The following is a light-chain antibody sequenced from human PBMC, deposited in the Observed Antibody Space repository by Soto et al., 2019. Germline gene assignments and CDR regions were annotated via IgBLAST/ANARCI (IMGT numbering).Light chain of an antibody. CDR3: SSYTSSSTFV. J-gene: IGLJ2*01. CDR1: SSDVGGYNY. Sequence: QSALTQPASVSGSPGQSITISCTGTSSDVGGYNYVSWYQQHPGKAPKLMIYDVSNRPSGVSSRFSDSKSGNTASLTISGLQAEDEADYYCSSYTSSSTFVFGGGTKLTVL. CDR2: DVS. V-gene: IGLV2-14*01.